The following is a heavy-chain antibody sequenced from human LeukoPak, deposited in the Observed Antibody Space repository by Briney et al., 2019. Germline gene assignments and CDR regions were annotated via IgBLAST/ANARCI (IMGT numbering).Heavy chain of an antibody. V-gene: IGHV4-39*01. D-gene: IGHD3-22*01. CDR2: IYYSGST. Sequence: SETLSLTCTVSGGSISSRNYYWGWIRQPPGKGLEWIGSIYYSGSTYDNPSLKSRVTMSVDTSKNQFSLKLSSVTAADTAVYYCARLSYDGRTDYYFHLWGQGTLVTVSS. J-gene: IGHJ4*02. CDR1: GGSISSRNYY. CDR3: ARLSYDGRTDYYFHL.